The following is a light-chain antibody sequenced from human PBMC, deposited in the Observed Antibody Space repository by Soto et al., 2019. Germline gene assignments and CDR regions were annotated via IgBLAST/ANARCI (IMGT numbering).Light chain of an antibody. Sequence: QSALTQPASVSGSPGQSITISCTGTSSDVGGYNYVSWYQQHPGKAPKLMIYDVNYRPSGVSNRFSGSKSGNTASLTISGLQAEDEADYYCSSYSSSSTLVIFGGGTKVTVL. V-gene: IGLV2-14*01. CDR1: SSDVGGYNY. J-gene: IGLJ2*01. CDR3: SSYSSSSTLVI. CDR2: DVN.